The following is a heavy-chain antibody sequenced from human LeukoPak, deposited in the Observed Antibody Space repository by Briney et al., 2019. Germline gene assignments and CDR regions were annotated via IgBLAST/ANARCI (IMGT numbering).Heavy chain of an antibody. CDR3: XXXXXXXXDTSDNWFDP. Sequence: GGSLRLSCAASGFTFSSYSMNWVRQAPGKGLVWVSRINSDGINTSYADSVKGRFTISRDNAKNTLNLQMNSLRAEDTAVYYXXXXXXXXXDTSDNWFDPWGQGTLVTVSS. CDR1: GFTFSSYS. CDR2: INSDGINT. J-gene: IGHJ5*02. V-gene: IGHV3-74*01. D-gene: IGHD3-3*01.